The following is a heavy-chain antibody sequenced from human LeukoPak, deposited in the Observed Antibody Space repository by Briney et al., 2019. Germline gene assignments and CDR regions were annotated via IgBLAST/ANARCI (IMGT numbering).Heavy chain of an antibody. CDR3: ARMFSGSGSYYTNFDS. J-gene: IGHJ4*02. V-gene: IGHV4-59*01. CDR2: IDYSGGT. Sequence: SETLSLTCTVSSGSISSYYWSWIRQPPGKGLEWIAYIDYSGGTKYNPSLKSRVTTSVDTSKNQFSLRLSSVTAADTAVYYCARMFSGSGSYYTNFDSWGQGTLVTVSS. D-gene: IGHD3-10*01. CDR1: SGSISSYY.